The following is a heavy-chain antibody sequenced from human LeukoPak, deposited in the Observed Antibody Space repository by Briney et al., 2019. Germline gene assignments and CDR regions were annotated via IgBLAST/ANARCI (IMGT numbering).Heavy chain of an antibody. J-gene: IGHJ4*02. CDR3: ARDRYCSGGSCWGFDY. V-gene: IGHV3-21*05. CDR1: GFTFSSYE. Sequence: GGSLRLSCAASGFTFSSYEMNWVRQAPGKGLEWVSYISSSGSYIYYADSVKGRFTISRDNAKNSLYLQMNSLRAEDTAVYYCARDRYCSGGSCWGFDYWGQGTLVTVSS. D-gene: IGHD2-15*01. CDR2: ISSSGSYI.